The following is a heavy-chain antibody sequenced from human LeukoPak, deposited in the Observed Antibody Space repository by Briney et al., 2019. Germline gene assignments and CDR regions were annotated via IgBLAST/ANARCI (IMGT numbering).Heavy chain of an antibody. D-gene: IGHD3-10*01. J-gene: IGHJ3*02. CDR1: GYTFTGYY. V-gene: IGHV1-2*02. CDR3: ARESLLWSGRTSGAFDI. Sequence: ASVKVSCKASGYTFTGYYMHWVRQAPGQGLEWMGWINPNSGGTNYAQKFQGRVTMTRDTSISTAYMELSRLRSDDTAVYYCARESLLWSGRTSGAFDIWGQGTMVTVSS. CDR2: INPNSGGT.